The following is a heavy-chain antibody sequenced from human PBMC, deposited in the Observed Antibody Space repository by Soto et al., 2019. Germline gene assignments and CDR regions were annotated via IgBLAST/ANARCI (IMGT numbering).Heavy chain of an antibody. J-gene: IGHJ4*02. CDR1: GFTFSSYG. D-gene: IGHD3-22*01. CDR3: VRECYDSSGYCYPDY. V-gene: IGHV3-33*01. Sequence: PGGSLRLSCAASGFTFSSYGMHWVRQAPGKGLEWVAVIWYDGSNKYYADSVKGRFTISRDNSKNTLYLQMNSLRAEDTAVYYCVRECYDSSGYCYPDYWGQGTLVTVSS. CDR2: IWYDGSNK.